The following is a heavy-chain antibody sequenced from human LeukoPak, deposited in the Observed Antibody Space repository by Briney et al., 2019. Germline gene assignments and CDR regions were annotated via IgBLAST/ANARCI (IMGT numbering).Heavy chain of an antibody. V-gene: IGHV3-30-3*01. CDR3: ARDREILGYCSGGTCYSNGYGY. CDR2: ISHDGSNE. J-gene: IGHJ4*02. CDR1: GFTFSSYA. D-gene: IGHD2-15*01. Sequence: GGSLRLSCAASGFTFSSYAMNWVRQAPGKGLEWVAVISHDGSNEYYADSVKGRFTISRDNSKNTLYLQMNSLRAEDTAVYYCARDREILGYCSGGTCYSNGYGYWSQGTLVTVSS.